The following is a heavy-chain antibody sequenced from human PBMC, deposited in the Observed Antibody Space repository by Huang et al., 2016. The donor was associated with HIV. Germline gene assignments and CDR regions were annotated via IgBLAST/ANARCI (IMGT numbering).Heavy chain of an antibody. Sequence: QPRLQESGPGLVKPSETLSLPCTVSGVSVTRSPWYWVWVRQSPGKGREWIASINYDGSTYYKSALKSRLTTSLDTSKNQFSLKLTSVTAADTAVYVCARDSAIFGEPLDSWGQGTAVTVSS. CDR3: ARDSAIFGEPLDS. V-gene: IGHV4-39*01. CDR2: INYDGST. CDR1: GVSVTRSPWY. J-gene: IGHJ4*02. D-gene: IGHD3-3*01.